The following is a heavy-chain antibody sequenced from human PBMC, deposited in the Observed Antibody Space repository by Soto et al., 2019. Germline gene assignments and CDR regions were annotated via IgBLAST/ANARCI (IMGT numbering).Heavy chain of an antibody. CDR3: ARATPTPYGSGSYSYGMDV. J-gene: IGHJ6*02. V-gene: IGHV3-48*01. CDR1: GFTFGIYS. Sequence: GGSLRLSCAASGFTFGIYSMNWVRQAPGKGLEWISYINGSSTTIYYADYVKGRFIISRDNADNSLYLQMNSLRAEDTAVYYCARATPTPYGSGSYSYGMDVWGQGTTVTVSS. CDR2: INGSSTTI. D-gene: IGHD3-10*01.